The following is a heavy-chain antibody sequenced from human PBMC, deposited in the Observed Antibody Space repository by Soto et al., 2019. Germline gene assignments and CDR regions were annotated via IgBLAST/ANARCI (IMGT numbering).Heavy chain of an antibody. J-gene: IGHJ5*02. Sequence: SETLSLTCTVSGGSISSYYWSWIRQPPGKGLEWIGYIYYSGSTNYNPSLKSRVTISVDTSKNQFSLKLSSVTAADTAVYYCARDHSPLSVHYNWFDPWGQGTLVTVSS. CDR3: ARDHSPLSVHYNWFDP. D-gene: IGHD2-21*01. V-gene: IGHV4-59*01. CDR2: IYYSGST. CDR1: GGSISSYY.